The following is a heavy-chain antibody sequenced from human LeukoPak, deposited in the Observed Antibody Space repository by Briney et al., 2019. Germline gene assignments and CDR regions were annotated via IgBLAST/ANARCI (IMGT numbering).Heavy chain of an antibody. J-gene: IGHJ5*02. V-gene: IGHV1-46*01. CDR3: ARGENYVFWSVYWSLYNWFAP. CDR1: GYTFTSYY. D-gene: IGHD3-3*01. CDR2: INPSGGST. Sequence: ASVKVSCKASGYTFTSYYMHWVRQAPGQGLEWMGIINPSGGSTSYAQKFQGRVTMTRDTSTSTVYMELSSLRSEDTAVYYCARGENYVFWSVYWSLYNWFAPGGKGTLVTVSS.